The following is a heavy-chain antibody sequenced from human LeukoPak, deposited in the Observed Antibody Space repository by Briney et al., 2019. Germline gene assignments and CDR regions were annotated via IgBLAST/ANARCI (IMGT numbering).Heavy chain of an antibody. V-gene: IGHV3-48*01. CDR3: ARGGGWYTHYYYYYMDV. D-gene: IGHD6-19*01. CDR1: GFTFSSYE. CDR2: ISSSSSTI. Sequence: GGSLRLSCAASGFTFSSYEMNWVRQAPGKGLEWVSYISSSSSTIYYADSVKGRFTISRDNAKNSLYLQMNSLRAEDTAVYYCARGGGWYTHYYYYYMDVWGKGTTVTVSS. J-gene: IGHJ6*03.